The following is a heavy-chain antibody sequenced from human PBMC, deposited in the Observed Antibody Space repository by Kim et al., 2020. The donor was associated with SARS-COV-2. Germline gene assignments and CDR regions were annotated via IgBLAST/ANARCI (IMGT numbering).Heavy chain of an antibody. Sequence: STYYADPGKGRFTISRDIPKDTLYLQMNSLRADDTAVYYCSRSTVGAYFDYWGQGSLVSVSS. CDR2: ST. J-gene: IGHJ4*02. CDR3: SRSTVGAYFDY. V-gene: IGHV3-53*01. D-gene: IGHD1-26*01.